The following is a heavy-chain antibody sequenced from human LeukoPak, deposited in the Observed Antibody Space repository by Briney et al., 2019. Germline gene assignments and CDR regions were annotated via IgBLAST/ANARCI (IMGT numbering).Heavy chain of an antibody. Sequence: GGSLRLSCAASGFTVSSNYMSWVRQAPGKGLEWVSAISGSGGSTYYADSVKGRFTISRDNSKNTLYLQMNSLRAEDTAVYYCAKDLHDYGGSPGYYFDYWGQGTLVTVSS. J-gene: IGHJ4*02. D-gene: IGHD4-23*01. CDR1: GFTVSSNY. V-gene: IGHV3-23*01. CDR3: AKDLHDYGGSPGYYFDY. CDR2: ISGSGGST.